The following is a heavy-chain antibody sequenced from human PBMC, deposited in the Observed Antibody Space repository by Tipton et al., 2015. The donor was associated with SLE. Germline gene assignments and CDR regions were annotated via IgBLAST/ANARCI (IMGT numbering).Heavy chain of an antibody. J-gene: IGHJ4*02. D-gene: IGHD6-25*01. CDR2: IRTKAYGGTT. CDR3: SREGLYSSAHLYYFDY. Sequence: SLRLSCTASGFTFGDYAMSWVRQASGKGLEWVGLIRTKAYGGTTEYAASVKGRFTISRDDSKSIAYLQMNSLKTEDTAVYYCSREGLYSSAHLYYFDYWGQGTLVSVSS. V-gene: IGHV3-49*04. CDR1: GFTFGDYA.